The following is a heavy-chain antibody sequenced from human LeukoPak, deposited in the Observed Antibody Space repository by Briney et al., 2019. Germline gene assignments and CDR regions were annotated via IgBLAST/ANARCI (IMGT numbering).Heavy chain of an antibody. D-gene: IGHD3-22*01. CDR3: ARADPDYYESSGYSGNAFDI. V-gene: IGHV4-59*01. CDR1: GGSISSYY. Sequence: PSETLSLTCTVSGGSISSYYWSWIRQPPGKGLEWIGYIYYSGSTNYNPSLKSRVTISVDTSKNQFSLKLSSVTAADTAVYYCARADPDYYESSGYSGNAFDIWGQGTMVTVSS. CDR2: IYYSGST. J-gene: IGHJ3*02.